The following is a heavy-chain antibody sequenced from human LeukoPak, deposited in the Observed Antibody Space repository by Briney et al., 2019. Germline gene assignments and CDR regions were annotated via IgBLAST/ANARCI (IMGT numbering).Heavy chain of an antibody. D-gene: IGHD6-13*01. J-gene: IGHJ4*02. CDR2: IYYSGST. CDR3: ARNLGGSSWVFDY. CDR1: GGSISSGGYY. V-gene: IGHV4-61*08. Sequence: SETLSLTCTVSGGSISSGGYYWSWIRQHPGKGLEWIGYIYYSGSTYYNPSLKSRATISVDTSKNQFSLKLSSVTAADTAVYYCARNLGGSSWVFDYWGQGTLVTVSS.